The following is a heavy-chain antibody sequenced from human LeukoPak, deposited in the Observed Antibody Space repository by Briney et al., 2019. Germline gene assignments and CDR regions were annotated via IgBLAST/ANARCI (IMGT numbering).Heavy chain of an antibody. CDR2: IYHSGST. V-gene: IGHV4-30-2*01. Sequence: SQTLSLTCAVSGGSISSGGYSWSWIRQPPGKGLEWIGYIYHSGSTYYNPSLKSRVTISVDRSKNQFSLKLSSVTAADTAVYYCARVVGGYDSIGYYHYFDYWGQGTLVTVSS. D-gene: IGHD3-22*01. CDR3: ARVVGGYDSIGYYHYFDY. CDR1: GGSISSGGYS. J-gene: IGHJ4*02.